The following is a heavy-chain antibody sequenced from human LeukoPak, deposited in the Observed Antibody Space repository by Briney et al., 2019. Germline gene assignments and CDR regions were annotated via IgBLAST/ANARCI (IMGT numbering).Heavy chain of an antibody. Sequence: GESLKISCKGSGYSFASYWIGWVRQMPGKGLEWMGIIYPGDSDTRYSPSFQGQVTISADKSISTAYLQWSSLKASDTAMYYCARNYGSGSYLGYYYMDVWGKGTTVTVSS. CDR1: GYSFASYW. J-gene: IGHJ6*03. D-gene: IGHD3-10*01. V-gene: IGHV5-51*01. CDR2: IYPGDSDT. CDR3: ARNYGSGSYLGYYYMDV.